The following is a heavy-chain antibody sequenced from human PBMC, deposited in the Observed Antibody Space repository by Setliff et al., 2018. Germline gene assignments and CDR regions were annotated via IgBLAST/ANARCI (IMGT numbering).Heavy chain of an antibody. CDR3: RYWSGYYNNDY. CDR1: GGSFTNYY. J-gene: IGHJ4*02. V-gene: IGHV4-34*01. D-gene: IGHD3-3*01. CDR2: INHSGST. Sequence: SETLSLTCTVYGGSFTNYYWGWIRQSPGKGLEWIGEINHSGSTNYNPSLKSRLTISVDASMNQFSLKLYSVAAADTAVYYCRYWSGYYNNDYWGQGTLVTVSS.